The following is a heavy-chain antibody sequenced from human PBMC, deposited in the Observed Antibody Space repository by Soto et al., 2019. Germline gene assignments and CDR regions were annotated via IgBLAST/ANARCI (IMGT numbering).Heavy chain of an antibody. D-gene: IGHD2-2*01. V-gene: IGHV3-23*01. CDR2: ISGSGGST. Sequence: GGSLRLSCAASGFTFSSYAMSWVRQAPGKGLEWVSAISGSGGSTYYADSVKGRFTISRDTSKNTLYLQMNSLRAEDTAVYYCAKHLYHRSIPYCNYGMEVCGQGPRVAISS. J-gene: IGHJ6*02. CDR3: AKHLYHRSIPYCNYGMEV. CDR1: GFTFSSYA.